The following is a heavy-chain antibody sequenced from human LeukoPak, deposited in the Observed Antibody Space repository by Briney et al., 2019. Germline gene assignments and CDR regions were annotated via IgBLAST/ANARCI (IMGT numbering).Heavy chain of an antibody. Sequence: PSETLSLTCTVSGGSISSGGYYWSWIRQPPGKGLEWIGYIYHSGSTYYNPSLKSRVTISVDRSKNQFSLKLSSVTAADTAVYYCATKGGYENDAFDIWGQGTMVTVSS. J-gene: IGHJ3*02. D-gene: IGHD5-12*01. CDR2: IYHSGST. CDR3: ATKGGYENDAFDI. CDR1: GGSISSGGYY. V-gene: IGHV4-30-2*01.